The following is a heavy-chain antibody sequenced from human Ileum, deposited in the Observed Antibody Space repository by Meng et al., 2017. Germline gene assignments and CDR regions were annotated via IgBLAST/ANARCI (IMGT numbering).Heavy chain of an antibody. V-gene: IGHV1-3*01. Sequence: QVQCVQSGAEVSKPGASVKVSCKASGYTFSNYAMNWVRQAPGQRLEWMGWINAGNGDTKYSQKFQGRVTITRDTSASTGYMELSSLRSEDTAVYYCARFSSGYFFGYWGQGTLVTVSS. D-gene: IGHD3-22*01. CDR2: INAGNGDT. J-gene: IGHJ4*02. CDR3: ARFSSGYFFGY. CDR1: GYTFSNYA.